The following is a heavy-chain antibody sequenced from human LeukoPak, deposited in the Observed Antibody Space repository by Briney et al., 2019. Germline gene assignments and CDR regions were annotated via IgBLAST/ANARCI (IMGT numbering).Heavy chain of an antibody. Sequence: KPSETLSLTCAVYGGSFSGYYWSWIRQPPGKGLEWIGEINHSGSTNYNPSLKSRVTISVDTSKHQFSLKLSSVTAADTAVYYCARTPKYYYDSSGRLDYWGQGTLVTVSS. CDR2: INHSGST. J-gene: IGHJ4*02. CDR1: GGSFSGYY. D-gene: IGHD3-22*01. CDR3: ARTPKYYYDSSGRLDY. V-gene: IGHV4-34*01.